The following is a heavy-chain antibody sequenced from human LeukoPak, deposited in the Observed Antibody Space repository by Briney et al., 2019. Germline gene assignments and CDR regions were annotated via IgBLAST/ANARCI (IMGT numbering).Heavy chain of an antibody. Sequence: PSETLSLTCTVSGGSISSYYWSWIRQPPGKGLEWIGYIYYSGSTNYNPSLKSRVTISVDTSKNQFSLKLSSVTAADTAVYYCARRRSRITMVRGVLDYWGQGTLVTVSS. V-gene: IGHV4-59*12. J-gene: IGHJ4*02. CDR3: ARRRSRITMVRGVLDY. D-gene: IGHD3-10*01. CDR1: GGSISSYY. CDR2: IYYSGST.